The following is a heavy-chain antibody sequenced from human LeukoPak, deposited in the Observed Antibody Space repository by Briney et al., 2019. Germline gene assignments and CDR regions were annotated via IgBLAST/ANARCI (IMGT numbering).Heavy chain of an antibody. Sequence: ASVKVSCKASGYTLIGYHLHWVRQAPGQGLEWMGSINPNSGDTNYAQKFQGRVTMTRDTSISTAYMEMSSLTSDDTAVYYCARSARHCNNGVCFTDYYIDLWGKGTTVIVSS. D-gene: IGHD2-8*01. J-gene: IGHJ6*03. CDR2: INPNSGDT. CDR1: GYTLIGYH. CDR3: ARSARHCNNGVCFTDYYIDL. V-gene: IGHV1-2*02.